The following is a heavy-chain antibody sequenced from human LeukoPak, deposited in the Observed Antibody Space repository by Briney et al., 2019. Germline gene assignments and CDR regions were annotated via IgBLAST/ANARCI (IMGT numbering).Heavy chain of an antibody. J-gene: IGHJ4*02. CDR2: ISGGAT. Sequence: GGSLRLSCTASGFTFGDYLMSWFRQAPGKGLEWIGFISGGATEYAASVKGRFTISRDDSTSIAYLQMNSLTTEDTAVYYCSRGSGWLSVYWGQGTLVTVSP. V-gene: IGHV3-49*03. D-gene: IGHD6-19*01. CDR3: SRGSGWLSVY. CDR1: GFTFGDYL.